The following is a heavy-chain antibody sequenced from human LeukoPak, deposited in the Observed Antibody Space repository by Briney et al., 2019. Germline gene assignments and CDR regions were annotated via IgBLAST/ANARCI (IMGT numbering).Heavy chain of an antibody. J-gene: IGHJ4*02. CDR3: ARDKWTYGKAYYFDF. CDR2: IYYSGST. CDR1: GGSISSYY. Sequence: SETLSLTCTVSGGSISSYYWSWIRQPPGKGLEWIGYIYYSGSTNYNPSLKSRVTISVDTSKNQFSLKLSSVTAADTAVYYCARDKWTYGKAYYFDFWGQGTLVTVSS. D-gene: IGHD4-17*01. V-gene: IGHV4-59*12.